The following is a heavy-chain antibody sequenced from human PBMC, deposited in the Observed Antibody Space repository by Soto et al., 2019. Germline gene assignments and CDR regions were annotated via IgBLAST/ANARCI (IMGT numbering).Heavy chain of an antibody. Sequence: PGGSLRLSCAASGFTFSNAWMSWVRQAPGKGLEWVGRIKSKTDGGTTDYAAPVKGRFTISRDDSKNTLYLQMNSLKTEDTAVYYCTTDIAAAGDNWFDPWGQGTLVTVSS. J-gene: IGHJ5*02. CDR2: IKSKTDGGTT. V-gene: IGHV3-15*01. CDR3: TTDIAAAGDNWFDP. CDR1: GFTFSNAW. D-gene: IGHD6-13*01.